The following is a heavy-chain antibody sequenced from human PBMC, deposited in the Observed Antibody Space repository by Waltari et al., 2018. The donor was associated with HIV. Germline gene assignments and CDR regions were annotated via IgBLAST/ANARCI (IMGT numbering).Heavy chain of an antibody. D-gene: IGHD6-19*01. CDR2: IYYSGST. J-gene: IGHJ4*02. Sequence: QLQLQESGPGLVKPSETLSLTRTVSGGSISSSSYYWGWIRQPPGKGLEWIGSIYYSGSTYYNPSLKSRVTISVDTSKNQFSLKLSSVTAADTAVYYCASWPNSSGWYYFDYWGQGTLVTVSS. V-gene: IGHV4-39*01. CDR1: GGSISSSSYY. CDR3: ASWPNSSGWYYFDY.